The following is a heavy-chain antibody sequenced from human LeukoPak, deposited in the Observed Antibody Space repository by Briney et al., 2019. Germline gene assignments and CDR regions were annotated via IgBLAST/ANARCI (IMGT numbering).Heavy chain of an antibody. CDR2: IFPIFGTA. V-gene: IGHV1-69*05. J-gene: IGHJ3*02. D-gene: IGHD6-13*01. CDR1: GGTFNSYA. Sequence: SVKVSCKASGGTFNSYAINWVRQAPGQGLEWMGGIFPIFGTANYAQKFQGRVTVTTDESTNTAYMELSSLRPEDTAMYYCARDRGERDSSWSLPAHGFDIWGQGTMVTVSS. CDR3: ARDRGERDSSWSLPAHGFDI.